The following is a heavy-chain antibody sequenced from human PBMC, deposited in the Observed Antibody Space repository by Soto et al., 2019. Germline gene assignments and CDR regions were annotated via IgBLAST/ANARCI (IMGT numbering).Heavy chain of an antibody. CDR2: ISAYNGNT. CDR1: GYTFTSYG. J-gene: IGHJ5*02. Sequence: ASVKVSCKASGYTFTSYGISWVRQAPGQGLEWMGWISAYNGNTNYAQELQGRVTMTTDTSTSTAYMELRSLRSDDTAVYYCARVVFHFDVGDYEYNRFDPWGQGTLVTVSS. D-gene: IGHD4-17*01. CDR3: ARVVFHFDVGDYEYNRFDP. V-gene: IGHV1-18*01.